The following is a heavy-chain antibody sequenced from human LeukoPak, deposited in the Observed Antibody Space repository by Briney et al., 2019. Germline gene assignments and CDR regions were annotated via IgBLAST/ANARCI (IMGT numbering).Heavy chain of an antibody. CDR2: ISGSGGST. CDR1: GFTFSSYG. J-gene: IGHJ4*02. V-gene: IGHV3-23*01. Sequence: GGSLRLSCAASGFTFSSYGMSWVRQAPGKGLEWVSGISGSGGSTYYPDSVKGRFTMSRDNSKNTLDLQMNSLRAEDTAIYYCAREFNDILTGIDSWGQGTLVTVSS. CDR3: AREFNDILTGIDS. D-gene: IGHD3-9*01.